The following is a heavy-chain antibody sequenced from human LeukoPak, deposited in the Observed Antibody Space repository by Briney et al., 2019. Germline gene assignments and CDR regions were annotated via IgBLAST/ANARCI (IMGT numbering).Heavy chain of an antibody. Sequence: ASVKVSCKASGYTFTSYGISWVRQAPGQGLEWMGWISSYNGNTNYAQKLQGRATMTTDTSTSTAYMELRSLRSDDTAVYYCARGSFPSDDILTGPFDNWGQGTLVTVSS. D-gene: IGHD3-9*01. CDR2: ISSYNGNT. CDR1: GYTFTSYG. V-gene: IGHV1-18*01. J-gene: IGHJ4*02. CDR3: ARGSFPSDDILTGPFDN.